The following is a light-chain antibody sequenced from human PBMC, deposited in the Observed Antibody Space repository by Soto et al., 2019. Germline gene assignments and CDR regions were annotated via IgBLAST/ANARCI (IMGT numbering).Light chain of an antibody. CDR1: SSDVGGYNS. CDR2: DVT. CDR3: SSDAGSNIFHV. J-gene: IGLJ1*01. Sequence: QSALTQPPSASGSPGQSVTISCTGTSSDVGGYNSVSWYQQHPGKAPKLMIYDVTKRPSGVPDRFSGSKSGNTASLTVSGLQAEDGANYYCSSDAGSNIFHVFGTGTKLTVL. V-gene: IGLV2-8*01.